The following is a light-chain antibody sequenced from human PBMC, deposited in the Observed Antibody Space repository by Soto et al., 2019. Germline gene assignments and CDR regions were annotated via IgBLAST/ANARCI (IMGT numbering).Light chain of an antibody. CDR1: QSISTY. CDR3: QQRYNWLT. Sequence: VLTQSPATLSFSPRERATLSCRAGQSISTYLAWYQQKSGQAPRLLIYDASNRATGTPARFSGSGSGTDFTLTISSLEPEDSAVYYCQQRYNWLTFGGGTKVDIK. J-gene: IGKJ4*01. V-gene: IGKV3-11*01. CDR2: DAS.